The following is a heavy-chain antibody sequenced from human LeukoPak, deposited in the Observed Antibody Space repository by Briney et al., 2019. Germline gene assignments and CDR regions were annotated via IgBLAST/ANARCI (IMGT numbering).Heavy chain of an antibody. CDR1: GYTLTELS. J-gene: IGHJ4*02. CDR2: FDPEDGET. Sequence: VASVKVSCKVSGYTLTELSMHWVRQAPGKGLEWMGGFDPEDGETIYAQKFQGRVTMTEDTSTDTAYMELSSLRSEDTAVYYCATDGGRSIAAAGTVYYFDYWGQGTLVTVSS. CDR3: ATDGGRSIAAAGTVYYFDY. D-gene: IGHD6-13*01. V-gene: IGHV1-24*01.